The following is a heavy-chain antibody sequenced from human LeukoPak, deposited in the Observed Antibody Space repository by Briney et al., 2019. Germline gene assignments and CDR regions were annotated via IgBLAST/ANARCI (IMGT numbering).Heavy chain of an antibody. V-gene: IGHV1-2*02. J-gene: IGHJ5*02. CDR3: ARSRLRYYYGSGSYGWFDP. Sequence: ASVKVSCKTSGYTFSDYYIHWVRQAPGQGLEWMGWINPNSGGTNYAQKFQGRVTMTRDTSISTAYMELSRLRSDDTAVYYCARSRLRYYYGSGSYGWFDPWGQGTLVTVSS. CDR2: INPNSGGT. CDR1: GYTFSDYY. D-gene: IGHD3-10*01.